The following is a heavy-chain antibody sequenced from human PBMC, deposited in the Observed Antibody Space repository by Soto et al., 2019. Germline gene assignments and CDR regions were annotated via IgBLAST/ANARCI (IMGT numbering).Heavy chain of an antibody. CDR3: ARGSDSSGYTNWFDP. Sequence: SVKVSCKASGGTFSSYASSWVRQAPGQGLEWMGGIIPIFGTANYAQKFQGRVTITADKSTSTAYMELSSLRSEDTAVYYCARGSDSSGYTNWFDPWGQGTLVTVSS. D-gene: IGHD3-22*01. V-gene: IGHV1-69*06. J-gene: IGHJ5*02. CDR2: IIPIFGTA. CDR1: GGTFSSYA.